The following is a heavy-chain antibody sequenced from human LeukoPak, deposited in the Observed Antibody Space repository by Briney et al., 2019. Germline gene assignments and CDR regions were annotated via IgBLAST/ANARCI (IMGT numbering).Heavy chain of an antibody. J-gene: IGHJ3*02. CDR2: IYYSGST. CDR1: GGSISSGGYY. CDR3: ARAAYYDSSGSDAFDI. Sequence: SETLSLTCTVSGGSISSGGYYWSWIRQHPGTGLEWIGYIYYSGSTYYNPSLKSRVTISVDTSKNQFSLKLSSVTAADTAVYYCARAAYYDSSGSDAFDIWGQGTMVTVSS. D-gene: IGHD3-22*01. V-gene: IGHV4-31*03.